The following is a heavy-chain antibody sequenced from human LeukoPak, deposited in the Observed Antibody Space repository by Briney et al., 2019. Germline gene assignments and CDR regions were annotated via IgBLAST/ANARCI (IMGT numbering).Heavy chain of an antibody. CDR1: GYSFTSHW. CDR3: ASQPGDRYAGITS. V-gene: IGHV5-51*01. CDR2: IYPGDSDT. Sequence: GESLKISCKGSGYSFTSHWIGWVRQMPGKGLEWMGIIYPGDSDTRYSPSFQGQVTISADKSISTAYLQWSSLKASDTAMYYCASQPGDRYAGITSWGQGTLVTVSS. D-gene: IGHD4-23*01. J-gene: IGHJ5*02.